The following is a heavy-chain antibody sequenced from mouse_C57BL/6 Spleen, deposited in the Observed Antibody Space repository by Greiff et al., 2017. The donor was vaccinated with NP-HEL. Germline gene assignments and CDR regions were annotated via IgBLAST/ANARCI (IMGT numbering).Heavy chain of an antibody. D-gene: IGHD2-5*01. CDR1: GYTFTSYW. V-gene: IGHV1-50*01. CDR3: ARGDSNHYAIDY. Sequence: QVHVKQPGAELVKPGASVKLSCKASGYTFTSYWMQWVKQRPGQGLEWIGEIDPSDSYTNYKQKFKGKATLTVDTSSSTAYMQLSSLTSEDAAVYYCARGDSNHYAIDYWGQGTSVTVSS. CDR2: IDPSDSYT. J-gene: IGHJ4*01.